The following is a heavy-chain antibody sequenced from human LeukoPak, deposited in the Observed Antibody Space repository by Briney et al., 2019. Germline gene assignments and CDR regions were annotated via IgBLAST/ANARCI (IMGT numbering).Heavy chain of an antibody. CDR2: IYHSGST. CDR1: GGSISSSNW. Sequence: SGTLSLTCAVSGGSISSSNWWSWVRQPPGKGLEWIGEIYHSGSTNYNPSLKGRVTISVDKSKNQFSLKLSSVTAADTAVYYCARRRVAATVMDVWGQGTTVTVSS. J-gene: IGHJ6*02. V-gene: IGHV4-4*02. CDR3: ARRRVAATVMDV. D-gene: IGHD2-15*01.